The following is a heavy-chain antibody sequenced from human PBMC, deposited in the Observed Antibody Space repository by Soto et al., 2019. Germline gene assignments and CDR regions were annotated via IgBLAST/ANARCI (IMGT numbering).Heavy chain of an antibody. CDR1: GGTFSSYA. CDR2: IIPIFGTA. Sequence: ASVKVSCKASGGTFSSYAISWVRQAPGQGLEWMGGIIPIFGTANYAQKFQGRVTITADESTSTAYMELRSLRSEDTAVYYCARPADIVATNEIPSNYYYGMDVWGQGTTVTVSS. CDR3: ARPADIVATNEIPSNYYYGMDV. D-gene: IGHD5-12*01. J-gene: IGHJ6*02. V-gene: IGHV1-69*13.